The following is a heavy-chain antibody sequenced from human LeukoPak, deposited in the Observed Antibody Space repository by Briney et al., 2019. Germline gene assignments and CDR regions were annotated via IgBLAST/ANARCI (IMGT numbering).Heavy chain of an antibody. CDR2: ISSSSSTI. CDR1: AFTFSSYS. V-gene: IGHV3-48*01. CDR3: VRGRHYNWNVSRSGYCYYIVV. D-gene: IGHD1-1*01. J-gene: IGHJ6*03. Sequence: GGSLRLSCAASAFTFSSYSMNWVRQAPGKRLEWVSYISSSSSTIYYADSVKGRFTISRDNAKKSLYMQMNSLRAEDTAVYYIVRGRHYNWNVSRSGYCYYIVVWGRGTRVSV.